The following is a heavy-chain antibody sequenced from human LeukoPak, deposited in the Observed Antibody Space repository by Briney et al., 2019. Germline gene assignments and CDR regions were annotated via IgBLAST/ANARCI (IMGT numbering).Heavy chain of an antibody. CDR1: GFTFSSHG. J-gene: IGHJ3*02. V-gene: IGHV3-33*01. Sequence: GGSLRLSCAASGFTFSSHGMHWVRQAPGKGLEWVAVIWYDGSKKYHADSVKGRFTISRDNSKNTLYLQMNSLRAEDTAVYYCARSRAHDAFDIWGQGTMVTVSS. CDR3: ARSRAHDAFDI. CDR2: IWYDGSKK.